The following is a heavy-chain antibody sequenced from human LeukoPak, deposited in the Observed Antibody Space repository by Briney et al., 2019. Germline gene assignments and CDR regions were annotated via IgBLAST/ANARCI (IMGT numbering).Heavy chain of an antibody. CDR3: AREGPYSGGWYKGAEYFQH. Sequence: ASVKVSCKASGYAFTGYYMHWVRQAPGQGLEWMGWINPNSGGTNCAQKFQGWVTMTRDTSISTAYMELSRLRSDDTAVYYCAREGPYSGGWYKGAEYFQHWGQGTLVTVSS. V-gene: IGHV1-2*04. D-gene: IGHD6-19*01. J-gene: IGHJ1*01. CDR2: INPNSGGT. CDR1: GYAFTGYY.